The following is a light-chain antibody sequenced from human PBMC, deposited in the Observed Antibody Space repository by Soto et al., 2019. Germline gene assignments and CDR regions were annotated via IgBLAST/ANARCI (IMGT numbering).Light chain of an antibody. CDR3: QTWGTGIHVV. CDR2: LNSDGSH. Sequence: QSVLTQSPSASASLGASVKLTCTLSSGHSSNAIAWHQQQSEKGPRYLMKLNSDGSHTKGDGIPDRFSGSSSGAERYLTISSLQSEDEADYYCQTWGTGIHVVFGGGTKLTVL. CDR1: SGHSSNA. V-gene: IGLV4-69*01. J-gene: IGLJ2*01.